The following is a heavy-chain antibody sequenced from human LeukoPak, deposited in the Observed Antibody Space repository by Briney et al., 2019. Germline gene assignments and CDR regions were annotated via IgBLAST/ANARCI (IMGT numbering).Heavy chain of an antibody. V-gene: IGHV3-74*01. CDR1: GFTFSSYW. CDR3: ARRAGAYSHPYDY. CDR2: INSDGNST. D-gene: IGHD4/OR15-4a*01. Sequence: GGSLKLSCAASGFTFSSYWMHWVRQAPGKGLVWVSRINSDGNSTNYADSVKGRFTISRDNSKNTLYLQMNSLRAEDTAVYYCARRAGAYSHPYDYWGQGTLVTVSS. J-gene: IGHJ4*02.